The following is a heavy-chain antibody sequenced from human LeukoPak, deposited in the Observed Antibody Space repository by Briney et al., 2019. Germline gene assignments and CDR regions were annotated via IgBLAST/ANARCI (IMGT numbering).Heavy chain of an antibody. V-gene: IGHV3-23*01. CDR3: ARDRRIGLFDY. Sequence: GGSLRLSCAASGFTFSTYAMSWVRQAPGKGLECVSALSGNGNTIYYEDSVKGRFTISRDNSKNTLSLQMNSLRAEDTAVYYCARDRRIGLFDYWGQGTLVTVSS. CDR1: GFTFSTYA. D-gene: IGHD1-14*01. CDR2: LSGNGNTI. J-gene: IGHJ4*02.